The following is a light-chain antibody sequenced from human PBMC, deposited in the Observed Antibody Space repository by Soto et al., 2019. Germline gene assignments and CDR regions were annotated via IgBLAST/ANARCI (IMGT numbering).Light chain of an antibody. CDR2: EVT. J-gene: IGLJ1*01. Sequence: QSVLTQPASVSGSPGQSITISCTGTSSDIGSYDYVSWYQQHPGKAPNLIIYEVTDRPSGVSNRFSGSRSGNTASLTISGLQAEDEADYYCSSYTDSSNYGFGTGTKVTIL. CDR1: SSDIGSYDY. V-gene: IGLV2-14*01. CDR3: SSYTDSSNYG.